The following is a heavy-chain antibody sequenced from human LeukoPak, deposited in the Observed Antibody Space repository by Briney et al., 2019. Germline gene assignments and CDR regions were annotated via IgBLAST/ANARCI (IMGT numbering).Heavy chain of an antibody. CDR2: IIPILGIA. Sequence: SVKVSCKASGGTFCSYAISSVRQAPGQGLEWMGRIIPILGIANYAQKFQGRVTITADKSTSTAYMELSSLRSEDTAVYYCARDRPSIADTYYYDSSGYVPLGYWGQGTLVTVSS. J-gene: IGHJ4*02. D-gene: IGHD3-22*01. CDR1: GGTFCSYA. CDR3: ARDRPSIADTYYYDSSGYVPLGY. V-gene: IGHV1-69*04.